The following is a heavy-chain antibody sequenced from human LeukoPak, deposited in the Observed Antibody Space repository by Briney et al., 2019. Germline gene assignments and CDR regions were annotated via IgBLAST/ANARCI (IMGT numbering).Heavy chain of an antibody. D-gene: IGHD6-19*01. Sequence: SETLSLTCTVSGGSVSSDSYYCTWIRQPPGKGLEWIGYIYYSGGTNYNPSLKSRLTISLDTSKNQFSLKVNSVTTADTAVSYCARAAVGGDFFDYWGQGTLVTVSS. CDR3: ARAAVGGDFFDY. CDR2: IYYSGGT. V-gene: IGHV4-61*01. CDR1: GGSVSSDSYY. J-gene: IGHJ4*02.